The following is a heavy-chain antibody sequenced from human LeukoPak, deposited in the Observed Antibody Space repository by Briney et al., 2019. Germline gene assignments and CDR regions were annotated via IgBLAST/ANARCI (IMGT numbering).Heavy chain of an antibody. CDR1: GGSFSGYY. CDR3: ARGRLHYDFWSGYYTPNWFDP. CDR2: INHSGST. V-gene: IGHV4-34*01. D-gene: IGHD3-3*01. J-gene: IGHJ5*02. Sequence: SETLSLTCAVYGGSFSGYYWSWIRQPPGKGLEWIGEINHSGSTNYYPSLKSRVTISVDTSKNQFSLKLSSVTAADTAVYYCARGRLHYDFWSGYYTPNWFDPWGQGTLVTVSS.